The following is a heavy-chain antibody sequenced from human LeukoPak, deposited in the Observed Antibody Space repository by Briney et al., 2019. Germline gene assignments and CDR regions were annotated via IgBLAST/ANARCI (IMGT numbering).Heavy chain of an antibody. CDR1: GFTFSEYY. CDR3: ASVARLLAD. V-gene: IGHV3-11*01. Sequence: GGSLRLSCAASGFTFSEYYMNWIRQAPGKGLEYIAYISQSGADVSYADSVKGRFTVSRDNAKNSVFLQMNSLTAEDTAVYYCASVARLLADWGQGTLVTVSS. CDR2: ISQSGADV. D-gene: IGHD3-9*01. J-gene: IGHJ4*02.